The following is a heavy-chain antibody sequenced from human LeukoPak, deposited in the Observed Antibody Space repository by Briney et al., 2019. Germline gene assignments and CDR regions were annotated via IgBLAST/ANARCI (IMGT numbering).Heavy chain of an antibody. D-gene: IGHD7-27*01. J-gene: IGHJ4*02. V-gene: IGHV3-23*01. Sequence: GGSLRLSCAASGFTFSSYTMSWVRQAPGKGPEWVSTITTSDGNTYYADSVKGRFTVSRDNSKNTLFLQMNSLRAEDTAVYYCAKDGGLWVSAHWGDSWGRGTLVTVSS. CDR3: AKDGGLWVSAHWGDS. CDR1: GFTFSSYT. CDR2: ITTSDGNT.